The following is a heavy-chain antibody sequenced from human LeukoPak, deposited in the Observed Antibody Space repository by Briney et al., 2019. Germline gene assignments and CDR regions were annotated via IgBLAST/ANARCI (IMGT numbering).Heavy chain of an antibody. CDR3: ARDASSGGGDAFDI. CDR2: IYSGGST. D-gene: IGHD6-19*01. CDR1: EFSVGSNY. V-gene: IGHV3-66*01. Sequence: GGSLRLSCAASEFSVGSNYMTWVRQAPGRGLEWVSLIYSGGSTYYADSVKGRFTISRDNSKNTLYLQMNSLRAEDTAVYYCARDASSGGGDAFDIWGQGTMVTVSS. J-gene: IGHJ3*02.